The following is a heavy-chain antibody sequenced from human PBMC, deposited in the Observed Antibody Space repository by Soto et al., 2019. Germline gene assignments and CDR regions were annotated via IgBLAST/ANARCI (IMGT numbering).Heavy chain of an antibody. Sequence: SEALSLTCTVSNGSIRDFYWTWIRQPPGKRLEWIGYTIHGGSTKYNPSLRSRVTMSLDTSKNFLSLELRSLRSDDTAVYYCARHHGPTTSENWFDPWGQGTLVTVSS. CDR1: NGSIRDFY. J-gene: IGHJ5*02. CDR3: ARHHGPTTSENWFDP. V-gene: IGHV4-59*08. CDR2: TIHGGST. D-gene: IGHD5-12*01.